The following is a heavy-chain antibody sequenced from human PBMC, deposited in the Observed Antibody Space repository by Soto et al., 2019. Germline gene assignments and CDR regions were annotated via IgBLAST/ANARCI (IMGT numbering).Heavy chain of an antibody. CDR3: AGPHDRAGLGT. Sequence: SVQVSFKASENTFLTYLVHWVRQVHGQGLEWMGWHNGYNGQTEYSQKFQGRVTITRDTSAKTAYLELRSLTSEDTAVYYCAGPHDRAGLGTWGQGTLVTVSS. V-gene: IGHV1-3*01. D-gene: IGHD1-1*01. J-gene: IGHJ5*02. CDR1: ENTFLTYL. CDR2: HNGYNGQT.